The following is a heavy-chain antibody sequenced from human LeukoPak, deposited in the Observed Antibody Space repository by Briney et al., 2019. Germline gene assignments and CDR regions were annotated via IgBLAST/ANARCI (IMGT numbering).Heavy chain of an antibody. CDR1: GGSISSSSYY. J-gene: IGHJ4*02. CDR2: IYYSGST. V-gene: IGHV4-39*07. Sequence: SETLSLTCTVSGGSISSSSYYWGWIRQPPGKGLEWIGSIYYSGSTYYNPSLKSRVTISVDTSKNQFSLKLSSVTAADTAVYYCARGSRASYFDYWGQGTLVTVSS. D-gene: IGHD1-26*01. CDR3: ARGSRASYFDY.